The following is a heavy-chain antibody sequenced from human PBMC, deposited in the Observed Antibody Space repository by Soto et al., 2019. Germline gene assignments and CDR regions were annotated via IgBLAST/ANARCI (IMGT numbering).Heavy chain of an antibody. CDR1: GGTFSSYA. Sequence: ASVKVSCKASGGTFSSYAISWVRQAPGQGLEWMGGIIPIFGTANYAQKFQGRVTITADKSTSTAYMELSSLRSEDTAVYYCARGIQLFYGMDVWGQGTTVTVSS. V-gene: IGHV1-69*06. CDR2: IIPIFGTA. J-gene: IGHJ6*02. D-gene: IGHD5-18*01. CDR3: ARGIQLFYGMDV.